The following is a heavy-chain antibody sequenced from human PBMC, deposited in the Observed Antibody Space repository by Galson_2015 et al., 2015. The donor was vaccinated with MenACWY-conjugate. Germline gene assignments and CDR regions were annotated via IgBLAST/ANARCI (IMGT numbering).Heavy chain of an antibody. CDR2: INHSGST. Sequence: SETLSLTCAVYGGSFSGYYWSWIRQPPGKGLEWIGEINHSGSTNYNPSLKSRVTISVDTSKNQFSLKLSSVTAADTAVYYCARERRHYYDSSGYSNLFDYWGQGTLVTVSS. CDR1: GGSFSGYY. CDR3: ARERRHYYDSSGYSNLFDY. J-gene: IGHJ4*02. D-gene: IGHD3-22*01. V-gene: IGHV4-34*01.